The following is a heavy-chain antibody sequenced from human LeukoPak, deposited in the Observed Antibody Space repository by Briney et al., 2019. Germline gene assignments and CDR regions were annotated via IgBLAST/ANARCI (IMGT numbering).Heavy chain of an antibody. CDR1: GYTSSDYG. Sequence: GASVTVSCKASGYTSSDYGISWVRQAPGQGLEWMGWISGYNENTNYAQKLQDRVTVTTDTSTSTVYMELRSLSSDDTAVYYCARDELCGGNAYRCGVSEYWGQGTLVTVSS. J-gene: IGHJ4*02. CDR2: ISGYNENT. D-gene: IGHD4-23*01. V-gene: IGHV1-18*01. CDR3: ARDELCGGNAYRCGVSEY.